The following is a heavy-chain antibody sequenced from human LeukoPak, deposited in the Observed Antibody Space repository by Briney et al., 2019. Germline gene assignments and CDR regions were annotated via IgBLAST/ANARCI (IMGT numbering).Heavy chain of an antibody. J-gene: IGHJ3*02. V-gene: IGHV1-2*02. CDR2: INNNSGGT. D-gene: IGHD3-22*01. CDR3: ARVRAPGINMVVVVSDAFDI. CDR1: GYTFTVYY. Sequence: ASVTVSCKASGYTFTVYYLHWVRQAPGQGIEWIGWINNNSGGTNYAQHFQGRVTTTRNKPISTAYMEMSRPMSAATAVYSCARVRAPGINMVVVVSDAFDIWGQGTMVTVSS.